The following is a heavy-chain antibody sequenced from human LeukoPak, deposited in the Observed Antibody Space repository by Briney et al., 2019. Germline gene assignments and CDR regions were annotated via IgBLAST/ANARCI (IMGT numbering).Heavy chain of an antibody. CDR3: AKDPPSRPPNYMDV. D-gene: IGHD2/OR15-2a*01. CDR1: GFTFSSYA. CDR2: ISGSSGST. J-gene: IGHJ6*03. V-gene: IGHV3-23*01. Sequence: GGSLRLSCAASGFTFSSYAMSWVRQAPGKGLEWVSAISGSSGSTYYADSVKGRFTISRDNSKNTLYLQLNSLRAEDTAVYYCAKDPPSRPPNYMDVWGKGTTVTVPS.